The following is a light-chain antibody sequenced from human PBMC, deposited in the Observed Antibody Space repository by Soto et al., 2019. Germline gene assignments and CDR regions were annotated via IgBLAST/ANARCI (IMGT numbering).Light chain of an antibody. V-gene: IGLV1-40*01. Sequence: QSVLTQPPSVSGAQGQRVTISCTGGSSNIGAGYDVHWYQQLPGTAPKLLIYDNTHRPSGVPDRFSASRSGTSASLAITGLQAEDEADYYCQSFDISLSAAAIGGGTKVTVL. CDR3: QSFDISLSAAA. CDR1: SSNIGAGYD. J-gene: IGLJ2*01. CDR2: DNT.